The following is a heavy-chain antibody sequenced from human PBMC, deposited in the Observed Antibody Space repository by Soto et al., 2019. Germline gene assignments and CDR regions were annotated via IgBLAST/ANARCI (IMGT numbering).Heavy chain of an antibody. J-gene: IGHJ5*02. CDR1: GGSISSSNW. CDR2: IYHSGST. D-gene: IGHD2-15*01. CDR3: ARASPNMAAGEVGVYP. Sequence: PSETLSLTCAVSGGSISSSNWGSWVRQPQGQGLEWIGEIYHSGSTNYNPSLKSRVTIPVDKSKNQFSQQLSSVTATNTAVYYCARASPNMAAGEVGVYPWGQGTLVTVSS. V-gene: IGHV4-4*02.